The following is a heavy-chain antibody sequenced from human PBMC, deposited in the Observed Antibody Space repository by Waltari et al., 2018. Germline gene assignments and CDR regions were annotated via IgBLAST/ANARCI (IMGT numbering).Heavy chain of an antibody. CDR1: GFTFSSYS. V-gene: IGHV3-48*04. CDR3: VRDHRFAFDN. Sequence: EVQLVESGGGLAQPGGSLRLSCAASGFTFSSYSVNRVRQAPGKGVEWVSYIRAGSGNKRYADSVEGRFSISRDNTRNSLSLQMNSLRVEDTAVYYCVRDHRFAFDNWGQGTVVSVSS. J-gene: IGHJ3*02. CDR2: IRAGSGNK.